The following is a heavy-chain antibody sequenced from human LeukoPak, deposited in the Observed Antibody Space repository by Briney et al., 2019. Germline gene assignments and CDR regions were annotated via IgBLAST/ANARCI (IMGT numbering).Heavy chain of an antibody. Sequence: PGGSLRLSCAASGFTSTNAWMSWVRQAPGKGLEWVGRIKSKTDGGTTDYAAPVKGRFTISRDDSKNTLYLEMNSLKIEDTAVYYCTTGRSGGSCPYCGQGTLVTVSS. CDR3: TTGRSGGSCPY. J-gene: IGHJ4*02. CDR2: IKSKTDGGTT. V-gene: IGHV3-15*01. D-gene: IGHD2-15*01. CDR1: GFTSTNAW.